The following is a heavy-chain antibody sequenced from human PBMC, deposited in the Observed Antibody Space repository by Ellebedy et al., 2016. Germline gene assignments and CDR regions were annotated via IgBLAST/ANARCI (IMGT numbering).Heavy chain of an antibody. CDR2: MNPNSGNK. D-gene: IGHD6-13*01. CDR1: GYTFTSYD. V-gene: IGHV1-8*01. CDR3: TRAPARIAAHRYYYYMDV. Sequence: ASVKVSXXASGYTFTSYDINWVRQATGQGREWMGWMNPNSGNKGYAQKFQGRVTMTRNTSISTAYMELSSLRSEDTAVYYCTRAPARIAAHRYYYYMDVWGKGTTVTVSS. J-gene: IGHJ6*03.